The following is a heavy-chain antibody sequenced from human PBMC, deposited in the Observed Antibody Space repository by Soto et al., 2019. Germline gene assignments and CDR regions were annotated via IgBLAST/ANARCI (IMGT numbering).Heavy chain of an antibody. CDR3: ARATRETYYYDSSGYSHFDY. D-gene: IGHD3-22*01. V-gene: IGHV1-69*13. CDR1: GGTFSSYA. CDR2: IIPILGTA. Sequence: ASVKVSCKASGGTFSSYAISWVRQAPGQGLEWMGGIIPILGTANYAQKFQGRVTITADESTSTAYMELSSLRSEDTAVYYCARATRETYYYDSSGYSHFDYWGQGTQVTVSS. J-gene: IGHJ4*02.